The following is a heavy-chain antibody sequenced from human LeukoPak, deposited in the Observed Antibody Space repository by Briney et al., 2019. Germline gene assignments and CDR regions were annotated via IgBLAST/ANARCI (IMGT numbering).Heavy chain of an antibody. V-gene: IGHV1-2*02. Sequence: ASVKVSCKASGYTFTGYYMHWVRQAPGQGLEWMGWINPNSGGTNYAQKFQGRVTMTRDTSISTAYMELSRLRSADTAVYYCARDLVSIFGVVRGRSIGGGFDPWGQGTLVTVSS. CDR1: GYTFTGYY. CDR3: ARDLVSIFGVVRGRSIGGGFDP. D-gene: IGHD3-3*01. J-gene: IGHJ5*02. CDR2: INPNSGGT.